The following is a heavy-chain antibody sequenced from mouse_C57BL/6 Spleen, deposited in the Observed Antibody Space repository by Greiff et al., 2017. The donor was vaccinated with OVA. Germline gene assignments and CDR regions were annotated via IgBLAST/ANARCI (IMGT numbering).Heavy chain of an antibody. D-gene: IGHD3-2*02. CDR1: GYTFTSYW. V-gene: IGHV1-52*01. CDR3: ARGGSSGYVGY. CDR2: IDPSDSET. J-gene: IGHJ2*01. Sequence: QVQLQQPGAELVRPGSSVKLSCKASGYTFTSYWMHWVKQRPIQGLEWIGNIDPSDSETHYNQKFKDKATLTVDKSSSTAYMQLSSLTSEDSAVYYCARGGSSGYVGYWGQGTTLTVSS.